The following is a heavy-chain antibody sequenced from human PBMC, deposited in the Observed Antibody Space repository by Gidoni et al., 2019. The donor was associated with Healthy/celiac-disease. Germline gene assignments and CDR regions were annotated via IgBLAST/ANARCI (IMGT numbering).Heavy chain of an antibody. V-gene: IGHV4-59*01. CDR2: IYYSGST. J-gene: IGHJ4*02. CDR1: GGSISSYY. Sequence: QVQLQESGPGLVKPSATLSLTCTVSGGSISSYYWSWIRQPPGKGLEWIGYIYYSGSTNYNPSLKSRVTISVDTSKNQFSLKLSSVTAADTAVYYCARGASYGDYAGTFDYWGQGTLVTVSS. D-gene: IGHD4-17*01. CDR3: ARGASYGDYAGTFDY.